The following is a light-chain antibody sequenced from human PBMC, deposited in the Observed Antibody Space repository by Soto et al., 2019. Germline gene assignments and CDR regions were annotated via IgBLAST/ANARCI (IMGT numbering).Light chain of an antibody. CDR3: QQDYNLLT. V-gene: IGKV3D-7*01. J-gene: IGKJ4*01. CDR2: GAS. Sequence: PGERVTFSCRPIQRVTRSYLPGYQQKPGKAPRLLIYGASTRATSIPARFSGSGSGTDFTLTISSLQPEDFAVYYCQQDYNLLTFGGGTKVEIK. CDR1: QRVTRSY.